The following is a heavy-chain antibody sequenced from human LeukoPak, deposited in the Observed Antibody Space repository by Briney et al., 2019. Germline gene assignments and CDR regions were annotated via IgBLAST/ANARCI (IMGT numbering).Heavy chain of an antibody. CDR2: INPNSGGT. CDR1: GYTFTSYA. Sequence: ASVKVSCKASGYTFTSYAMHWVRQAPGQRLEWMGWINPNSGGTNYAQKFQGRVTMTRDTSISTAYMELSRLRSDDTAVYYCARGLRGGPSFDYWGQGTLVTVSS. J-gene: IGHJ4*02. CDR3: ARGLRGGPSFDY. V-gene: IGHV1-2*02. D-gene: IGHD3-16*01.